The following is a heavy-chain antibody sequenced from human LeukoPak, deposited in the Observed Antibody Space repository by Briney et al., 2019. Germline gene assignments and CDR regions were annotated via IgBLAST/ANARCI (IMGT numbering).Heavy chain of an antibody. CDR1: GGSISSGSYY. CDR2: IYKSGST. J-gene: IGHJ4*02. Sequence: SETLSLTCTVSGGSISSGSYYWNWIRQPAGKGLEWIGRIYKSGSTNYNPSLKSRVTMSVDTSKNQFSLKLSSVTAADTAVYYCARVRGHRSGEVDYWGQGTLVTVSS. V-gene: IGHV4-61*02. CDR3: ARVRGHRSGEVDY. D-gene: IGHD6-25*01.